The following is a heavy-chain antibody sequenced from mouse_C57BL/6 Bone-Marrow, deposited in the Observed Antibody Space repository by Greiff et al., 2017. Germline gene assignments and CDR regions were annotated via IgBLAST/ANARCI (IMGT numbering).Heavy chain of an antibody. J-gene: IGHJ2*01. D-gene: IGHD1-1*01. V-gene: IGHV5-17*01. CDR1: GFTFSDYG. Sequence: EVKLEESGGGLVKPGGSLKLSCAASGFTFSDYGMHWVRQAPEKGLEWVAYISSGSSTIYYADTVKGRFTISRDNAKNTLFLQMTSLRSEDTAMYYCARGRNYAFFDYWGQGTTLTVSS. CDR3: ARGRNYAFFDY. CDR2: ISSGSSTI.